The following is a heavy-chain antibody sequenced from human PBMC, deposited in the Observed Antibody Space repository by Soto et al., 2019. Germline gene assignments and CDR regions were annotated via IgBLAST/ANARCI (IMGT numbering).Heavy chain of an antibody. CDR1: GFSLSTSGVG. D-gene: IGHD4-4*01. V-gene: IGHV2-5*02. Sequence: QITLKESGPTLVKPTQTLTLTCSFSGFSLSTSGVGVSWIRQPPGKALEWLALIYWDDDKRYSPSLKSRLTITKDTSKNQVVLTMTNMELVDTATYYCAHILTKVTTDWGQGTLVIVSS. CDR2: IYWDDDK. J-gene: IGHJ4*02. CDR3: AHILTKVTTD.